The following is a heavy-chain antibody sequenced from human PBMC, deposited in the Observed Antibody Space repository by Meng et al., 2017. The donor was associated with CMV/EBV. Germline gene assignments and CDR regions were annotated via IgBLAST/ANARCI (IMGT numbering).Heavy chain of an antibody. V-gene: IGHV3-53*01. CDR1: GLTVSSTY. Sequence: GESLKISCVVSGLTVSSTYMSWVRQAPGKGLEWVSVIYSGGTSYHADSVKGRFTISRDNSKNTVFLQMNSLRAEDTAVYYCANLAGGVPAANYWGQGTLVTVSS. J-gene: IGHJ4*02. CDR3: ANLAGGVPAANY. CDR2: IYSGGTS. D-gene: IGHD2-2*01.